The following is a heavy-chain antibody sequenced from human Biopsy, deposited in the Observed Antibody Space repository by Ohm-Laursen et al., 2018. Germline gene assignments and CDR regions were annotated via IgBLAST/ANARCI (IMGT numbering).Heavy chain of an antibody. Sequence: TLSLTCSVSGGSFSGYYWTWIRQPPGKGLEWIGEINHRGSASYNPSLKSRITVLVDTSKNQFSLKLRSVSAADTAVYFCARALDYYDPYYYYAMDVWGQGTSVTVSS. D-gene: IGHD3-16*01. V-gene: IGHV4-34*01. CDR3: ARALDYYDPYYYYAMDV. J-gene: IGHJ6*02. CDR2: INHRGSA. CDR1: GGSFSGYY.